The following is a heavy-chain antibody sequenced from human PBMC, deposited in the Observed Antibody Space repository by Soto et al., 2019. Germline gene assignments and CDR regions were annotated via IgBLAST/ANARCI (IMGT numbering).Heavy chain of an antibody. CDR3: ARGYYDTSGSLMY. Sequence: ASVKVSCKASGYTFTTYVMHWVRQAPGQRLEWMGWITAGNGNTKYSQKFQGRVTITRDTSASTAYMELSSLRSEDMAVYYCARGYYDTSGSLMYWGQGTLVTVS. J-gene: IGHJ4*02. CDR2: ITAGNGNT. D-gene: IGHD3-22*01. CDR1: GYTFTTYV. V-gene: IGHV1-3*01.